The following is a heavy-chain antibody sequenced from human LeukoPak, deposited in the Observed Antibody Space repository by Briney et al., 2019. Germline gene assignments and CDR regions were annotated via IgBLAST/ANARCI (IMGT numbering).Heavy chain of an antibody. Sequence: PGGPLRLSCAASGFTFSSYGMHWVRQAPGKGLEWVAYIRYDGSNKYYADSMRGRLTISRDNLKNTLYLQMNSLRAEDTAVYYCAKEFDYWGQGTLVTVSS. J-gene: IGHJ4*02. CDR1: GFTFSSYG. V-gene: IGHV3-30*02. CDR3: AKEFDY. CDR2: IRYDGSNK.